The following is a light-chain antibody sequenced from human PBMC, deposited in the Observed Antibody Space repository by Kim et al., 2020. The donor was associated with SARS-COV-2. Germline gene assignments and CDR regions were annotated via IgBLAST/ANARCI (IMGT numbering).Light chain of an antibody. Sequence: SVGDRVTITCRASQNVGNFLAWYQQKPGKGPELLSQRASSLERGLPSRFSGSGSGTEFTLTISSLQPDDFATYYCQRYNDYSTWTFGLGTKVEIK. J-gene: IGKJ1*01. CDR3: QRYNDYSTWT. CDR2: RAS. V-gene: IGKV1-5*03. CDR1: QNVGNF.